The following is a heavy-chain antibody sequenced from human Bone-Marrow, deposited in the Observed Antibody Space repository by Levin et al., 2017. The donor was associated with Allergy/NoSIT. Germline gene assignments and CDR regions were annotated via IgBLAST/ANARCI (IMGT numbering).Heavy chain of an antibody. D-gene: IGHD5-12*01. CDR2: ILYDGSLQ. CDR3: TTGFLVADGLAVNYDR. CDR1: GFAFRRHA. Sequence: GESLKISCAASGFAFRRHAMHWVRQAPGKALEWVADILYDGSLQYYADSVWGRFTVSRDNSKNMLFLQMNNLRPEDTAVYYCTTGFLVADGLAVNYDRWGQGTLVSVSP. J-gene: IGHJ5*02. V-gene: IGHV3-30*04.